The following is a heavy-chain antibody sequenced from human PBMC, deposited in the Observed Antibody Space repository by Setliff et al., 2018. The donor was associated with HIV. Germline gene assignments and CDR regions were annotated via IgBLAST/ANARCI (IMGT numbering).Heavy chain of an antibody. D-gene: IGHD4-17*01. CDR2: ISGDTAST. CDR3: ARSPYGDYGLDY. Sequence: PGGSLRLSCAASGFTFSKYAMSWVRQAPGKGLEWVSGISGDTASTFYADSVKGRFTISRDNSKNTVYLQMNSLRPEDTAVYYCARSPYGDYGLDYWGQGTLVTVSS. CDR1: GFTFSKYA. J-gene: IGHJ4*02. V-gene: IGHV3-23*01.